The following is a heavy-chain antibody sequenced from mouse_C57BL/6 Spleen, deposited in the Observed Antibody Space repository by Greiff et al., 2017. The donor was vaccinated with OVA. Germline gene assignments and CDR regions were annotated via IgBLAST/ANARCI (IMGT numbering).Heavy chain of an antibody. Sequence: QVQLQQSGAELVRPGTSVKVSCKASGYAFTTYLIEWVKQRPGQGLEWIGVINPGSGGTNYNEKFKGKATLTADKSSSTAYMQLSSLTSEDSAVYFCARAALITTVPYAMDYWGQGTSVTVSS. J-gene: IGHJ4*01. V-gene: IGHV1-54*01. D-gene: IGHD1-1*01. CDR3: ARAALITTVPYAMDY. CDR1: GYAFTTYL. CDR2: INPGSGGT.